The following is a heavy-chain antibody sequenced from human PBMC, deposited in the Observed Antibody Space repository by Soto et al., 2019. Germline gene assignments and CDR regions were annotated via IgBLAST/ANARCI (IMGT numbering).Heavy chain of an antibody. Sequence: QVQLVESGGGVVQPGRSLRLSCAASGFTFSSYAMHWVRQAPGKGLEWVAVISYDGSKKYYADYVKGRFTISRDNSKNTLYLQMSSLRAEDTAVYYCARPLWRDDYNWGYFDLWGRGTLVTVAS. CDR3: ARPLWRDDYNWGYFDL. CDR2: ISYDGSKK. D-gene: IGHD4-4*01. CDR1: GFTFSSYA. V-gene: IGHV3-30-3*01. J-gene: IGHJ2*01.